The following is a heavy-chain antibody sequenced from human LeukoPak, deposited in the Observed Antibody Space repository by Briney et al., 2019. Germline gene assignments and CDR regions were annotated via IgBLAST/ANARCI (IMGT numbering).Heavy chain of an antibody. CDR2: IYYSGST. J-gene: IGHJ5*02. CDR1: GGSLSSGDYY. D-gene: IGHD3-9*01. CDR3: ARDKGYDILTGYYFDP. Sequence: SETLSLTCTVSGGSLSSGDYYWSWIRQPPGKGLEWIGYIYYSGSTYYNLSLKSRVTISVDTSKNQFSLKLSSVTAADTAVYYCARDKGYDILTGYYFDPWGQGTLVTVSS. V-gene: IGHV4-30-4*01.